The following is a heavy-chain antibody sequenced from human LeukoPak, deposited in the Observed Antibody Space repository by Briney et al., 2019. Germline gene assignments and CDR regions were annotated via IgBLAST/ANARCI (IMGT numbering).Heavy chain of an antibody. V-gene: IGHV4-59*01. J-gene: IGHJ4*02. CDR1: RGSISSYY. CDR3: AREGTGGSLDY. Sequence: SEILSLTCTVSRGSISSYYWNWIRQPPGKGLEWIGYIYYSGSTNYNPSLKSRVTISVDSSKNQFSLKLSSVTAADTAVYYCAREGTGGSLDYWGQGTLVSVSS. D-gene: IGHD3/OR15-3a*01. CDR2: IYYSGST.